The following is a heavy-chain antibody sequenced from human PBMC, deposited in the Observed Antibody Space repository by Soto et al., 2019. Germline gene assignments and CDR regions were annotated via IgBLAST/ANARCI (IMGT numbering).Heavy chain of an antibody. D-gene: IGHD2-15*01. CDR2: ISAYNGNT. V-gene: IGHV1-18*01. CDR3: ARILSGPDTGHHYYYGMDV. Sequence: ASVKVSCKASGYTFTSYGISWVRQAPGQGLEWMGWISAYNGNTNYAQKLQGRVTMTTDTSTSTAYMELRSLRSDDTAVYYCARILSGPDTGHHYYYGMDVWGQGTTVTVSS. CDR1: GYTFTSYG. J-gene: IGHJ6*02.